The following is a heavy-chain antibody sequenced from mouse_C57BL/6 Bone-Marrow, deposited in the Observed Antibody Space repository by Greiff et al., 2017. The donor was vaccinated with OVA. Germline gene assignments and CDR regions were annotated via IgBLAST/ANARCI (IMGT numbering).Heavy chain of an antibody. CDR3: ARYGNYVWDDAY. CDR1: GYTFTSYG. V-gene: IGHV1-81*01. D-gene: IGHD2-1*01. CDR2: IYPRSGNT. Sequence: QVQLQQSGAELARPGASVKLSCKASGYTFTSYGISWVKQRTGQGLEWIGEIYPRSGNTYYNEKFKGKATLSADKSSSTAYMELRSLTSEDSAVYFGARYGNYVWDDAYWGQGTLVTVSA. J-gene: IGHJ3*01.